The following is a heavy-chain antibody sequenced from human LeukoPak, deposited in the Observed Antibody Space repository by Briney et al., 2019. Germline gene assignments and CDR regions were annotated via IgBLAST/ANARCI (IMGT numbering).Heavy chain of an antibody. CDR3: ARLAVAGIYYFDY. CDR1: GYTFTGYY. D-gene: IGHD6-19*01. V-gene: IGHV1-2*02. CDR2: INPNSGGT. Sequence: ASVKVSCKASGYTFTGYYMHWVRQAPGQGLEWVGWINPNSGGTNYAQKFQGRVTMTRDTSISTAYMELSRLRSDDTAVYYCARLAVAGIYYFDYWGQGTLVTVSS. J-gene: IGHJ4*02.